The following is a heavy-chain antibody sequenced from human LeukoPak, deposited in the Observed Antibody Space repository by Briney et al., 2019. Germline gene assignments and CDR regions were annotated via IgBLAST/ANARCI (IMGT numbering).Heavy chain of an antibody. J-gene: IGHJ5*02. CDR1: GFTFSFSA. CDR3: ARDLLGLGSGSYPP. V-gene: IGHV3-48*01. D-gene: IGHD3-10*02. Sequence: GGSLRLSCAASGFTFSFSAMNWVRQAPGKGLEWISFISGSGTTIYYSDSVKGRFTISRDNAKNSLYLQMNSLRAEDTAVYYCARDLLGLGSGSYPPWGQGTLVTVSS. CDR2: ISGSGTTI.